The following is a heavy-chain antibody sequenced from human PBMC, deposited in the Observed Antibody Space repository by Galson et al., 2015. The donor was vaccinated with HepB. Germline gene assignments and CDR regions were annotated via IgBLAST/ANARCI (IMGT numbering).Heavy chain of an antibody. CDR1: GFTFSDYG. J-gene: IGHJ4*02. Sequence: SLRLSCAASGFTFSDYGMNWVRQSPEKGLEWISNVRGSGIKPFYTDSVRGRFTISRDNSKNTLYLQMDSLRVEDTAIYYCAKDLGGGWYEAMDYWGQGILVTVSS. CDR3: AKDLGGGWYEAMDY. D-gene: IGHD6-19*01. V-gene: IGHV3-23*01. CDR2: VRGSGIKP.